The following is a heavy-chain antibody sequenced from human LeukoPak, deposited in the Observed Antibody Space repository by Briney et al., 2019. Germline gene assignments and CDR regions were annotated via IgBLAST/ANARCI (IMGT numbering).Heavy chain of an antibody. V-gene: IGHV4-39*01. J-gene: IGHJ4*02. CDR1: GVSISSSNSY. Sequence: SETLSLTCSVSGVSISSSNSYWGWIRQPPGKGLEWIGSIYYTGNTYYNASVKSQVSISIDTSKNQFSLRLTSVTAADTAVYFCARQTGSGLFLLPGGQGTLVTVSS. D-gene: IGHD3/OR15-3a*01. CDR3: ARQTGSGLFLLP. CDR2: IYYTGNT.